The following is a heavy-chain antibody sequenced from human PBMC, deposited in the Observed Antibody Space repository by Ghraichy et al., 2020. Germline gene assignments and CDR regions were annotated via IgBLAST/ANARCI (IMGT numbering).Heavy chain of an antibody. J-gene: IGHJ4*02. CDR1: GFGVNSNS. Sequence: GGSLRLSCAASGFGVNSNSMSWVRQAPGKGLEWISVFYAGGTTYYADAVKGRFTISRDNSKNTLYLQMDSRGVEDTSFYYCAKNRGSSDRCFDHWGQGTLVSVSS. CDR3: AKNRGSSDRCFDH. D-gene: IGHD3-10*01. V-gene: IGHV3-53*01. CDR2: FYAGGTT.